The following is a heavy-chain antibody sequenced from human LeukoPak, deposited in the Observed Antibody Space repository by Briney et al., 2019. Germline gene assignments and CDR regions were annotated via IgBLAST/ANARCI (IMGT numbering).Heavy chain of an antibody. CDR3: ARETSLMGYSGGLGFNY. CDR1: GGSISGWY. Sequence: SETLSLTCTVSGGSISGWYWSWIRQPPGKGLEWIGNIYGSGSTNYNPSLKSRVTISVDTSKTQFSLKLTSVTAADTAVYYCARETSLMGYSGGLGFNYWGQGTLDTVA. J-gene: IGHJ4*02. CDR2: IYGSGST. D-gene: IGHD6-19*01. V-gene: IGHV4-59*01.